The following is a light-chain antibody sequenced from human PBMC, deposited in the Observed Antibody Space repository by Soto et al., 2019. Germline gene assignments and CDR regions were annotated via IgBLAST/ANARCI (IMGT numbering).Light chain of an antibody. Sequence: QSVRSQPRSVSGSPGQLLTISCTGTSSDVDDYRYVSWYQQYPGKAPKLVIYDGTKRPSGVPDRFSGSNSGNTASLTISGLQAEDEADYYCCSYVTTPEIFGTGTKVTVL. CDR1: SSDVDDYRY. CDR2: DGT. J-gene: IGLJ1*01. CDR3: CSYVTTPEI. V-gene: IGLV2-11*01.